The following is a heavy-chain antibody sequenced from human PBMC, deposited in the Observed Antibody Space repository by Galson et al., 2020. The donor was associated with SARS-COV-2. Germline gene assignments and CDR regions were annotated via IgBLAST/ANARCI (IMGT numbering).Heavy chain of an antibody. D-gene: IGHD3-3*01. Sequence: GESLKISCAASGFTFSSYSMNWVRQAPGKGLEWVSSISSSSSYIYYADSVKGRFTISRDNAKNSLYLQMNSLRAEDTAVYYCARGGIRTDFWSGYYLFDYWGQGTLVTVSS. J-gene: IGHJ4*02. CDR2: ISSSSSYI. CDR1: GFTFSSYS. CDR3: ARGGIRTDFWSGYYLFDY. V-gene: IGHV3-21*01.